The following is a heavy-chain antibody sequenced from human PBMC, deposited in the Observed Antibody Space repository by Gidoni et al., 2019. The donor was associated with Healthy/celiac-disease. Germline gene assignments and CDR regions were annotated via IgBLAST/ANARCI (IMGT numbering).Heavy chain of an antibody. V-gene: IGHV1-69*01. Sequence: QVQLVQSGAEVKKPGSSVKVSCKASGGTFSSYAISWVRQAPGQGLEWRGGIIPIFGTANYAQKFQGRVTITADESTSTAYMELSSLRSEDTAVYYCARAPSITMIVVAPWDWYFDLWGRGTLVTVSS. CDR1: GGTFSSYA. CDR2: IIPIFGTA. D-gene: IGHD3-22*01. J-gene: IGHJ2*01. CDR3: ARAPSITMIVVAPWDWYFDL.